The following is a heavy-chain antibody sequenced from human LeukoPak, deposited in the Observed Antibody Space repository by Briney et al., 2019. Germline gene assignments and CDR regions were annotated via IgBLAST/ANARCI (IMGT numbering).Heavy chain of an antibody. J-gene: IGHJ4*02. CDR3: AREGPVTRGNDY. CDR2: ISSSSSYI. CDR1: GFIFSSYS. V-gene: IGHV3-21*01. Sequence: GGSLRLSCAASGFIFSSYSMNWVRQSPGKGLGWVSSISSSSSYIYYADSVKGRFTISRDNAKNSLYLQMNSLRAEDTAVYYCAREGPVTRGNDYWGQGTLVTVSS. D-gene: IGHD3-10*01.